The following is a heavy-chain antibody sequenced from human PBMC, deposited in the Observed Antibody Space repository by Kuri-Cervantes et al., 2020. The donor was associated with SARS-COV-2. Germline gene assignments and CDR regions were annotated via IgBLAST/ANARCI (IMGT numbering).Heavy chain of an antibody. CDR1: GGSISSGGYS. CDR2: IYHSGST. J-gene: IGHJ4*02. CDR3: AGQTTVVTPAIVYFDY. Sequence: LRLSCAVSGGSISSGGYSWSWIRQPPGKGLEWIESIYHSGSTYYNPSLKSRVTISVDTSKNQFSLKLSSVTAADTAVYYCAGQTTVVTPAIVYFDYWGQGTLVTVSS. D-gene: IGHD4-23*01. V-gene: IGHV4-30-2*03.